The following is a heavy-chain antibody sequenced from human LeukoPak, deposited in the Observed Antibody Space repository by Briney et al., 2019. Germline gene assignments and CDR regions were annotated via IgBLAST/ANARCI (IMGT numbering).Heavy chain of an antibody. CDR1: RYTFTGYY. V-gene: IGHV1-2*02. CDR3: ARVSQPVVEMATISLDV. D-gene: IGHD5-24*01. CDR2: INPNSGST. Sequence: ASVKVSCKGSRYTFTGYYMHWVRQAPGQGVEGMGWINPNSGSTNYAQKFQGRVTMTRHTSISTAYMELSRLRSDDTAVYYCARVSQPVVEMATISLDVWGQGTTVTVSS. J-gene: IGHJ6*02.